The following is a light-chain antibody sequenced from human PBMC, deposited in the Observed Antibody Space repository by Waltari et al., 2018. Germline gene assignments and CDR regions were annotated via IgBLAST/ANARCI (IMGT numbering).Light chain of an antibody. CDR2: DVT. V-gene: IGLV2-14*03. Sequence: SVLTQPASVSGSPGQSITISCTGTSSDIGAYNYVSWYQQHPGKGPKLIILDVTDRPSGLSHRFSGSKSGNTASLTISGLQAEDEADYYCCSYRTIHMFVFGSGTKVTVL. J-gene: IGLJ1*01. CDR3: CSYRTIHMFV. CDR1: SSDIGAYNY.